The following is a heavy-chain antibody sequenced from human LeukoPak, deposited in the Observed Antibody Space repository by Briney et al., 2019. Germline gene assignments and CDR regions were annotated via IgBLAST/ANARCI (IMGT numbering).Heavy chain of an antibody. J-gene: IGHJ6*03. V-gene: IGHV4-39*01. Sequence: LETLSLTCTVSSGSISSSSYYWDWIRQPPGKGLEWIGSIYYSGSTYYNPSLKSRVTISVDTSKNQFSLKLSSVTAADTAVYYCARNPLPKQQLVPLYYYYMDVWGKGTTVTVSS. CDR1: SGSISSSSYY. CDR2: IYYSGST. CDR3: ARNPLPKQQLVPLYYYYMDV. D-gene: IGHD6-13*01.